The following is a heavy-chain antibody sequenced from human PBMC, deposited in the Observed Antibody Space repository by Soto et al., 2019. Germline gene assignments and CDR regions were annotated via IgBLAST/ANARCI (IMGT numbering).Heavy chain of an antibody. D-gene: IGHD3-22*01. Sequence: QVQLVQSGAEVKKAGASVKVSCKASGYTFTSYGISWVRQAPGQGLEWMGWTSVYNGNTNYAQNLQGRVTMTTDTSQSTAYMEVRSLRSDETAVYYWARGSKDSSGYYNDYWGQGTLVTVSS. CDR3: ARGSKDSSGYYNDY. CDR1: GYTFTSYG. J-gene: IGHJ4*02. CDR2: TSVYNGNT. V-gene: IGHV1-18*04.